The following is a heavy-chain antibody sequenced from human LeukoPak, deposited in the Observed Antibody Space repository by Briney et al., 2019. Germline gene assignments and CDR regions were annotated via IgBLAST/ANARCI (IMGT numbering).Heavy chain of an antibody. CDR2: ISSSGSTI. Sequence: GSLRLSCAASGFTFSDYYMSWIRQAPGKGLEWVSYISSSGSTIYYVDSAKGRFTISRDNAKNSLYLQMNSLRAEDTAVYYCARDRRKLQMYYYGMDVWGQGTTVTVSS. D-gene: IGHD1-7*01. CDR1: GFTFSDYY. CDR3: ARDRRKLQMYYYGMDV. J-gene: IGHJ6*02. V-gene: IGHV3-11*01.